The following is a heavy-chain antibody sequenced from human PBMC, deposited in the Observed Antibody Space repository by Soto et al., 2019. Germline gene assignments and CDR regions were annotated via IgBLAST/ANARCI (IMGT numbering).Heavy chain of an antibody. CDR1: GYTFSTSG. D-gene: IGHD3-22*01. V-gene: IGHV1-18*01. CDR2: ISGYNGNT. J-gene: IGHJ5*02. Sequence: QVQLVQSGAEVKKPGASVKVSCKASGYTFSTSGITWVRQAPGQGLEWMGWISGYNGNTIYAQKLQGRVTMTTEPSTTTAYMELRSLRSDDTAVYYCAKTPHYDSSGYSSWFDLWGQGTLVTVYS. CDR3: AKTPHYDSSGYSSWFDL.